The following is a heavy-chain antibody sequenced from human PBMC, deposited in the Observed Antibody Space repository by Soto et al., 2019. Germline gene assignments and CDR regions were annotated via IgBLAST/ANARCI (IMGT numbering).Heavy chain of an antibody. CDR2: FDPEDGET. CDR1: GYTLTELS. Sequence: ASVKVSCKVSGYTLTELSMHWVRQAPGKGLEWMGGFDPEDGETIYAQKFQGRVTMTEDTSTDTAYMELSSLRSEDTAVYYCATDLLYLGYCSGGSCYSWGYWGQGTLVTVSS. CDR3: ATDLLYLGYCSGGSCYSWGY. D-gene: IGHD2-15*01. J-gene: IGHJ4*02. V-gene: IGHV1-24*01.